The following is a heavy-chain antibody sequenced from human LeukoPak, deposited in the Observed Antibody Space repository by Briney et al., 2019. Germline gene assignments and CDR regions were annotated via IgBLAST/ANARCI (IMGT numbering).Heavy chain of an antibody. J-gene: IGHJ4*02. CDR3: ARAPVLDRNDWSFAD. D-gene: IGHD1-1*01. Sequence: PGGSLRLSCAASGFTISINYMSWVRQGPGEGLDSVSVSYSGVDTCYPDSVKGRFTVYRDNPKNTVYLQMNSLRAEETAVYFCARAPVLDRNDWSFADWGEGTLVSVSS. CDR1: GFTISINY. V-gene: IGHV3-53*01. CDR2: SYSGVDT.